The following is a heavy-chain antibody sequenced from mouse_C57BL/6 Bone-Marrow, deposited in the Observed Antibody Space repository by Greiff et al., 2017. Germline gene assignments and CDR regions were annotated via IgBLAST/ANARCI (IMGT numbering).Heavy chain of an antibody. V-gene: IGHV1-64*01. D-gene: IGHD1-1*01. J-gene: IGHJ1*03. CDR2: IHPNSGST. CDR3: ARRGYYRSSHWYFDV. Sequence: VQLQQPGAELVKPGASVKLSCTASGYTFTSYWMHWVKQRPGQGLEWIGMIHPNSGSTNYNEKFKSKATLTVDKSSSTAYMQLSSLKSEDSAVYCCARRGYYRSSHWYFDVWGTGTTVTVSS. CDR1: GYTFTSYW.